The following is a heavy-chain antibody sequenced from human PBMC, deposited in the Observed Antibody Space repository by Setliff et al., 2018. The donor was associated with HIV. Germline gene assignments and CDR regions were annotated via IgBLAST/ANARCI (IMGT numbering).Heavy chain of an antibody. D-gene: IGHD6-13*01. CDR1: GGSFSGYS. Sequence: SETLSLTCAVYGGSFSGYSWSWIRQSPGKGLEWIGEINHSGSTNYNPSLKSRLTTSADTSKKQFSLRLSSVTAADTAVYYCARGRRSAAAGTRWDYMDVWGKGTTVTVTS. CDR2: INHSGST. CDR3: ARGRRSAAAGTRWDYMDV. J-gene: IGHJ6*03. V-gene: IGHV4-34*01.